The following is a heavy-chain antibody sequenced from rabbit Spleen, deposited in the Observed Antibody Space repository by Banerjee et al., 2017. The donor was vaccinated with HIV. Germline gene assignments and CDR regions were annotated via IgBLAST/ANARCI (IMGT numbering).Heavy chain of an antibody. Sequence: QEQLEESGGGLVQPGGSLKLSCKGSGFDFSGYGMSWVRQAPGKGLEWIGYIDPLFGSTYYASWVNGRFTISSHNAQNTLYLQLNSLTAADTATYFCARNYVNAFDPWGQGTLVTVS. D-gene: IGHD1-1*01. J-gene: IGHJ2*01. CDR1: GFDFSGYG. V-gene: IGHV1S47*01. CDR2: IDPLFGST. CDR3: ARNYVNAFDP.